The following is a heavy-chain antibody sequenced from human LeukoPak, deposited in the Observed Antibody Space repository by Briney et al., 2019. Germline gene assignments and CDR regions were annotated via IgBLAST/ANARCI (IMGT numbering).Heavy chain of an antibody. D-gene: IGHD1-26*01. Sequence: ASVKVSCKASGYTFTSYYMHWVRQAPGQGLEWMGIINPSGGSTSYAQKFQGRVTMTRDTSISTAYMELSRLRSDDTAVYYCARAVGAPRDAFDIWGQGTMVTVSS. J-gene: IGHJ3*02. CDR1: GYTFTSYY. CDR2: INPSGGST. CDR3: ARAVGAPRDAFDI. V-gene: IGHV1-46*01.